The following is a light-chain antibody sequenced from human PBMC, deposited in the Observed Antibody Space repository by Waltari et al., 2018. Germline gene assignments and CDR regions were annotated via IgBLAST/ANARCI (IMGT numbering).Light chain of an antibody. J-gene: IGLJ1*01. Sequence: QSALTQPASVSGSPGQSITISCIGTSNDVGRYDLVSWYQFHPGKAPNVLLSESVKRPSGVSKRFSASKSGNTASLTISGLQADDEADYYCCSYAGTTTYVFGGGTKVTVL. CDR2: ESV. CDR3: CSYAGTTTYV. V-gene: IGLV2-23*01. CDR1: SNDVGRYDL.